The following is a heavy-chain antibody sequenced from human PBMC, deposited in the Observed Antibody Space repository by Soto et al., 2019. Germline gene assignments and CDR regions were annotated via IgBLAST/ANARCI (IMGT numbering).Heavy chain of an antibody. J-gene: IGHJ4*02. V-gene: IGHV3-74*01. CDR2: INSDGSTT. CDR3: ARDKVGVPDY. CDR1: GFSFISYW. D-gene: IGHD1-26*01. Sequence: AGGWLRLSGASAGFSFISYWRRWVCQASGKGLVWVSRINSDGSTTSYADSVKVRFTISRHNATNTLYLQMNPLSADHTPVYYCARDKVGVPDYCRQGTLVTVSS.